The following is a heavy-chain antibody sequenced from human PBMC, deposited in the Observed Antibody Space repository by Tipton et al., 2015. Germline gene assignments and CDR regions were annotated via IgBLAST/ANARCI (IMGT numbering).Heavy chain of an antibody. CDR2: INHSGGT. J-gene: IGHJ6*02. Sequence: TLSLTCAVSAYSISSDYYWGWIRQPPGKGLEWIGEINHSGGTKYNPSLKSRVTMSVDTSKNQFSLKMSSVTAADTAVYFCARDLEHGMDVWGQGTTVTVS. CDR1: AYSISSDYY. CDR3: ARDLEHGMDV. V-gene: IGHV4-38-2*02.